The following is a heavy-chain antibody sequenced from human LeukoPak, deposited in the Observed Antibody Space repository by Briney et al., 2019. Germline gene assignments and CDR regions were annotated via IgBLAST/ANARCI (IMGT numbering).Heavy chain of an antibody. V-gene: IGHV4-59*08. J-gene: IGHJ6*02. Sequence: PSETLSLTCTVSGGSISSSYWSWIRQPPGKGLEWIGYIYYGGGTNYNPSLKSRVTISVETSKNQFSLKLTSVTAADTAVYYCARHSTSGFYYYGMDVWGQGTTVTVSS. CDR1: GGSISSSY. CDR3: ARHSTSGFYYYGMDV. CDR2: IYYGGGT. D-gene: IGHD6-6*01.